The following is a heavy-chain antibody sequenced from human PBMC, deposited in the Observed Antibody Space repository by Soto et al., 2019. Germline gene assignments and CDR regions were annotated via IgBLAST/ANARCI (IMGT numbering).Heavy chain of an antibody. CDR3: AKEREFWYYYYYMDV. Sequence: GGSLRLSCAASGFTFSSYGMHWVRQAPGKGLEWVAVISYDGSNKYYADSVKGRFTISRDNSKNTLYLQMNSLRAEDTAVYYCAKEREFWYYYYYMDVWGKGTTVTVSS. J-gene: IGHJ6*03. CDR2: ISYDGSNK. D-gene: IGHD3-10*01. V-gene: IGHV3-30*18. CDR1: GFTFSSYG.